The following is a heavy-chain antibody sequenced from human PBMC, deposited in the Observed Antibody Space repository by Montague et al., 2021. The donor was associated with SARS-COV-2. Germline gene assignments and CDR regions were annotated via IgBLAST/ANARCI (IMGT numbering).Heavy chain of an antibody. Sequence: SLRLSFSASGFSFSSFAMTWVRQAAGKGLEWVSTVSGSGSNKYYRDSVKGRFIISRDNSKNTLFLQMNSLRAEDTAVYFCAKEGSISSEYYVTDVWGQGTTVSVSS. CDR1: GFSFSSFA. CDR2: VSGSGSNK. CDR3: AKEGSISSEYYVTDV. V-gene: IGHV3-23*01. D-gene: IGHD6-6*01. J-gene: IGHJ6*02.